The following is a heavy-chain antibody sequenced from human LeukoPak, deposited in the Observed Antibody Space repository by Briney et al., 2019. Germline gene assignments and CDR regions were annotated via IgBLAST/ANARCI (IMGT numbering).Heavy chain of an antibody. CDR3: ARDSRISYGDYGHY. J-gene: IGHJ4*02. CDR1: GFTFSSYS. D-gene: IGHD4-17*01. V-gene: IGHV3-21*01. Sequence: PGGSLRLSCAASGFTFSSYSMNWVRQAPGKGLEWVSSISSSSSYIYYADSVKGRFTISRDNAKNTLYLQMNSLRAEDTAVYYCARDSRISYGDYGHYWGQGTLVTVSS. CDR2: ISSSSSYI.